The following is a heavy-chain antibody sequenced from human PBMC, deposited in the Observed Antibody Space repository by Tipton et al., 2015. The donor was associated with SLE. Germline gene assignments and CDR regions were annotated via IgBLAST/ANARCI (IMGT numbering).Heavy chain of an antibody. CDR3: AKSRTAAGMDSAVWSFDL. CDR2: ISTSSSTI. V-gene: IGHV3-48*01. J-gene: IGHJ2*01. CDR1: VFTFSNYN. D-gene: IGHD6-13*01. Sequence: SLRLSCTASVFTFSNYNMNWVRQAPGKGLEWISYISTSSSTIFYADSVKGRFTISRDNAKNSLYLQMNSLRAEDTAMYYCAKSRTAAGMDSAVWSFDLWGRGTLVTVSS.